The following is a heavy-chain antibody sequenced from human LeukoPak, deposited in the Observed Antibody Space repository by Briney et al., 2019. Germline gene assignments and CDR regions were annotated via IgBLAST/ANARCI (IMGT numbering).Heavy chain of an antibody. CDR3: AKDVSDYFDY. V-gene: IGHV3-30*02. CDR2: ILYDGTNK. CDR1: GFTFSNYG. J-gene: IGHJ4*02. D-gene: IGHD5/OR15-5a*01. Sequence: PGGSLRLSCAASGFTFSNYGMHWVRQAPGKGLEWVAFILYDGTNKYYADSVKGRFTISRDDSKNTLYLQMNSLRAEDTAVYYCAKDVSDYFDYWGQGTLVTVSS.